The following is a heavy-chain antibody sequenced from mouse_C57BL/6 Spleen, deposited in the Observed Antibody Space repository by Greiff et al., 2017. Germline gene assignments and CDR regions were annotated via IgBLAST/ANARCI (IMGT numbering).Heavy chain of an antibody. J-gene: IGHJ2*01. CDR2: ISDGGSYT. Sequence: EVKLVESGGGLVKPGGSLKLSCAASGFTFSSYAMSWVRQTPEKRLEWVATISDGGSYTYYPDNVKGRFTISRDNAKNNLYLQMSHLKSEDTAMYYCARDLNYGYYCDYWGQGTTLTVSS. V-gene: IGHV5-4*01. CDR1: GFTFSSYA. CDR3: ARDLNYGYYCDY. D-gene: IGHD1-1*01.